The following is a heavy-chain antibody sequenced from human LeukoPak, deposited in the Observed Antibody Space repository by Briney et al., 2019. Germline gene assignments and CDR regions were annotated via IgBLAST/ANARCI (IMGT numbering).Heavy chain of an antibody. CDR1: GFTFSSHW. D-gene: IGHD6-19*01. V-gene: IGHV3-33*08. J-gene: IGHJ1*01. CDR2: IWYDGSKK. Sequence: GGSLRLSCAASGFTFSSHWMHWVRQAPGKGLEWVAVIWYDGSKKNYADSVKGRFTISRDNSKNTLNLQMTSLRAEDTAVYYCARVSEDYSSGWYEEYFQYWGQGTLVIVSS. CDR3: ARVSEDYSSGWYEEYFQY.